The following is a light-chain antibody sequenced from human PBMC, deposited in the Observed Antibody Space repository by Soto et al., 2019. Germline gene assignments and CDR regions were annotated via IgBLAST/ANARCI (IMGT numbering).Light chain of an antibody. CDR1: QSVSSSY. CDR3: QQSYSTLWT. V-gene: IGKV3-20*01. CDR2: GAS. J-gene: IGKJ1*01. Sequence: IVLTQSPRTLSLSPGERATLSCRASQSVSSSYLAWYQQKPGQAPRLLIYGASSRATGIPDRFSGSGSGTDFTLTISSLQPEDFATYYCQQSYSTLWTFGQGTKVDIK.